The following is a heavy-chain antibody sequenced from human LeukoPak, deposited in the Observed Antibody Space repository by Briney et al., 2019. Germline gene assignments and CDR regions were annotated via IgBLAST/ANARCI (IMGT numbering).Heavy chain of an antibody. CDR3: ARGPYCSGGSCYSVSDY. D-gene: IGHD2-15*01. Sequence: SETLSLTCTVSGYSISTGYYWDWIRQPPGKGLEWIGRIYNSGSTNYNPSLKSRVTISLDTSKNQFSLKLSSVTAADTAVYYCARGPYCSGGSCYSVSDYWGQGILVTVSS. V-gene: IGHV4-38-2*02. CDR1: GYSISTGYY. CDR2: IYNSGST. J-gene: IGHJ4*02.